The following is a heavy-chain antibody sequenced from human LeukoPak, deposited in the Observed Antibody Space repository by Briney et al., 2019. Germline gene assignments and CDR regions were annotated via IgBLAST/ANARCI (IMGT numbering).Heavy chain of an antibody. CDR1: GDTFTGFS. J-gene: IGHJ4*02. CDR2: FDPEDGAR. CDR3: ATGYTYDYSLY. D-gene: IGHD5-18*01. Sequence: ASVKVSCKVSGDTFTGFSIHWVRQAPGHGLEWMGGFDPEDGARIFAQKFRGRVTMTEDTSTDTAYMDLSSLRSEDTAVYYCATGYTYDYSLYGGQGTRVTVSS. V-gene: IGHV1-24*01.